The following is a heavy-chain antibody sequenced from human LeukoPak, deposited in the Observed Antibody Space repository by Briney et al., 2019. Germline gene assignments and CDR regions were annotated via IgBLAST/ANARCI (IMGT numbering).Heavy chain of an antibody. CDR3: AKDGSSSPYYFDY. CDR1: GFTFSSYA. D-gene: IGHD6-6*01. J-gene: IGHJ4*02. CDR2: ISGGGGST. Sequence: GGSLRFSCAASGFTFSSYAMSWVRQAPGKGLEWVSAISGGGGSTYYGDSVKGRFTISRDNSKNTLYLQMNSLRAEDTAIYYCAKDGSSSPYYFDYWGRGTLVTVSS. V-gene: IGHV3-23*01.